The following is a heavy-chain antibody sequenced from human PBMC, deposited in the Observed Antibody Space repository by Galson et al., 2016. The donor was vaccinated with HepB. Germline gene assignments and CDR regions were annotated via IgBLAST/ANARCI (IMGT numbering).Heavy chain of an antibody. J-gene: IGHJ3*02. D-gene: IGHD1-1*01. CDR1: EGAFSNYG. CDR3: AREKGGNGFDM. V-gene: IGHV1-69*13. Sequence: SVKVSCKGSEGAFSNYGINWVRQAPGQGLEWMGGILPVFGVEKYAQKFQGRVTITADESTTTAYMELSSLRSEDTAVYYCAREKGGNGFDMWGQGTTVTVSS. CDR2: ILPVFGVE.